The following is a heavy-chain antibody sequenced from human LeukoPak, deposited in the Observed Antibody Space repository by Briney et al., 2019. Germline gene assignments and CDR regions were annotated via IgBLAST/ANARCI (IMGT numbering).Heavy chain of an antibody. J-gene: IGHJ1*01. V-gene: IGHV1-2*02. CDR1: GYTFTGYY. D-gene: IGHD6-19*01. CDR3: AIAYSSGWYATEYFQH. CDR2: INPNSGGT. Sequence: GASVKVSCKASGYTFTGYYMHWVRQAPGQGLEWMGWINPNSGGTNYAQKFQGRVTMTRDTSISTAYMELSRLRSDDTAVYYCAIAYSSGWYATEYFQHWGQGTLVTVSS.